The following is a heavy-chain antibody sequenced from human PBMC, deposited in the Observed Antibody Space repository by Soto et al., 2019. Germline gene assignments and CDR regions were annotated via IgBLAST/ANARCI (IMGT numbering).Heavy chain of an antibody. V-gene: IGHV1-58*01. CDR2: IVVGSGNT. J-gene: IGHJ6*02. CDR1: GFTFTSSA. Sequence: QMQLVQSGPEVKKPGTSVKVFCKASGFTFTSSAVQWVRQARGQRLEWIGWIVVGSGNTNYAQKFQERVTITRDMSTSTAYMELSSLRSEDTAVYYCAAGSGYSYYYYYGMDVWGQGTTVTVSS. D-gene: IGHD3-3*01. CDR3: AAGSGYSYYYYYGMDV.